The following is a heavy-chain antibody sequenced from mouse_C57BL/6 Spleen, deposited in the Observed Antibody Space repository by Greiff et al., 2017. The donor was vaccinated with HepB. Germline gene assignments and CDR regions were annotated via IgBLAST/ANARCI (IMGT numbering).Heavy chain of an antibody. D-gene: IGHD1-1*01. J-gene: IGHJ1*03. Sequence: QVQLQQPGAELVRPGSSVKLSCKASGYTFTSYWMHWVKQRPIQGLEWIGNIDPSDSETHYNQKFKDKATLTVDKSSSTAYMQLSSLTSEDSAVYYCARGGHYYGSSYGDFDVWGTGTTVTVSS. V-gene: IGHV1-52*01. CDR1: GYTFTSYW. CDR3: ARGGHYYGSSYGDFDV. CDR2: IDPSDSET.